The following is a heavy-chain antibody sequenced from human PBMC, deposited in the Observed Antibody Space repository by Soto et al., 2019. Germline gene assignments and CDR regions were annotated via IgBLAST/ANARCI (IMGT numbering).Heavy chain of an antibody. Sequence: PSETLSLTCAFSGCSISTSNWWIWVRQPPGEGLEWIGEVYRTGSTTYNPSLESRLTISVDKSKNQFSLKLTSVTAADTAVYYCARARATIAAAAIFDCWGQGTLVTVSS. CDR2: VYRTGST. V-gene: IGHV4-4*02. D-gene: IGHD6-13*01. CDR1: GCSISTSNW. J-gene: IGHJ4*02. CDR3: ARARATIAAAAIFDC.